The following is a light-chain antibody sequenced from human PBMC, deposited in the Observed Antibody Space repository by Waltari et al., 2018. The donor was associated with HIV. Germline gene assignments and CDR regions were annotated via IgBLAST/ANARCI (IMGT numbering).Light chain of an antibody. V-gene: IGLV3-21*01. CDR3: QVWESGSENVV. Sequence: SYVLTQPPSVSVAPGKTTRITCRGDNIGSKNVQWYQQRPGQAPVLVIYDDTDRPSGIPERFSGSKSGNTATLTVSWVEAGDEADYYCQVWESGSENVVFGGGTKLTVL. CDR2: DDT. J-gene: IGLJ2*01. CDR1: NIGSKN.